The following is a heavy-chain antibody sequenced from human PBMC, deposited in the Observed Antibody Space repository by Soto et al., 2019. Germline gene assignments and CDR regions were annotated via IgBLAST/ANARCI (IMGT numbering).Heavy chain of an antibody. V-gene: IGHV3-15*01. D-gene: IGHD2-2*01. CDR2: IKSKTDGGTT. J-gene: IGHJ3*02. CDR3: TTEDRSSTSCSPNAFDI. Sequence: EVQLVESGGGLVKPGGSLRLSCAASGFTFSNAWMSWVRQAPGKGLEWVGRIKSKTDGGTTDYAAPVKGRITISRDDSKTTMYLQMNSLTTEDTAVYYSTTEDRSSTSCSPNAFDIWGQGTMVTVSS. CDR1: GFTFSNAW.